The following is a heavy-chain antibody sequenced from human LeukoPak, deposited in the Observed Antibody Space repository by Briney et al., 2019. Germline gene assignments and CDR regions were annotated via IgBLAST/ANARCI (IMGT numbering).Heavy chain of an antibody. CDR2: IYYSGST. CDR3: ARETHSSWYNYGMDV. D-gene: IGHD6-13*01. Sequence: SETLSLTCTVSGGSISSYYWSWIRQPPGKGLEWIGYIYYSGSTNYNPSLKSRVTISVDTSKNQFSLKLGSVTAADTAVYYCARETHSSWYNYGMDVWGQGTTVTVSS. J-gene: IGHJ6*02. CDR1: GGSISSYY. V-gene: IGHV4-59*12.